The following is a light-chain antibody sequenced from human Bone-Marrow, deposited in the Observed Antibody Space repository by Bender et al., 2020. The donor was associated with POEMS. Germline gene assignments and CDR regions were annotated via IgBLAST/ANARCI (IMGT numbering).Light chain of an antibody. J-gene: IGLJ3*02. CDR2: GYNN. V-gene: IGLV1-40*01. Sequence: QSVLTQPPSVSGAPGQRVTISCTGSSSNTGSGYDINWYQHLPGTAPKLLIYGYNNNRPSGVPDRFSGSKSGTSASLAITGIQAEDEGDYYCQSYDNSLGGWVFGGGTKLTVL. CDR1: SSNTGSGYD. CDR3: QSYDNSLGGWV.